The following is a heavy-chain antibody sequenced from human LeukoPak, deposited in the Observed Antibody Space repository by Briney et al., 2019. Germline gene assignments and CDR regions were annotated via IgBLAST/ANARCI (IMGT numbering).Heavy chain of an antibody. CDR1: GFTFDDYG. CDR3: ARGGERGYYGSGSYCDY. Sequence: PGGSLRLSCAASGFTFDDYGMSWVRQAPGKGLEWVSGINWNGGSTGYADSVKGRFTISRDNAKNSLYLQMNSLRAEDTALYYCARGGERGYYGSGSYCDYWGQGTLVTVSS. J-gene: IGHJ4*02. D-gene: IGHD3-10*01. CDR2: INWNGGST. V-gene: IGHV3-20*04.